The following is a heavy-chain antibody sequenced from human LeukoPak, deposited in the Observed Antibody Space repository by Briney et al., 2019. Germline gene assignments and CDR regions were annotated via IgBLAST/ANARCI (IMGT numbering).Heavy chain of an antibody. CDR3: ARHSDVIGAI. J-gene: IGHJ4*02. CDR2: IYPRDSDT. Sequence: GESLTISCEASGYTFTHQWIGWVRQMAGRGLEWVGIIYPRDSDTRYSPSFQGHVTISADTSINTAYLEWSSLEASDTAMYYCARHSDVIGAIWGQGTLVTVSS. CDR1: GYTFTHQW. V-gene: IGHV5-51*01. D-gene: IGHD3-10*01.